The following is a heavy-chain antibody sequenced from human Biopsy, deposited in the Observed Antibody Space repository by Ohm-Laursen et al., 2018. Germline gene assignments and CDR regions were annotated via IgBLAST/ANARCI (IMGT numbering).Heavy chain of an antibody. Sequence: GTLSLTCSVSGDSISSYYWSWIRQPPGKGLEWIGYVYYTGSTDYNPSLQSRVTISVDTSKSHFSLRLRSVTPADTAIYYCARDRGYYSDRTVPGYFDLWGRGTLVTVSS. V-gene: IGHV4-59*01. CDR3: ARDRGYYSDRTVPGYFDL. CDR2: VYYTGST. D-gene: IGHD3-22*01. J-gene: IGHJ2*01. CDR1: GDSISSYY.